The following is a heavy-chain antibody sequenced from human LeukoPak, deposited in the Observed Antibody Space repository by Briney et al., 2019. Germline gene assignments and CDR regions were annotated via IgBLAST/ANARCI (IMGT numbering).Heavy chain of an antibody. Sequence: PSETLSLTCAVSGGSISSSNWWSWLRPPPGKGLEWIGEIHHSGSTNYNPSLKSRVTISVDKSKNQFSLKLSSVTAADTAVYYCATPSQQQLEGDYWGQGTLVTVSS. D-gene: IGHD6-13*01. CDR1: GGSISSSNW. CDR3: ATPSQQQLEGDY. CDR2: IHHSGST. V-gene: IGHV4-4*02. J-gene: IGHJ4*02.